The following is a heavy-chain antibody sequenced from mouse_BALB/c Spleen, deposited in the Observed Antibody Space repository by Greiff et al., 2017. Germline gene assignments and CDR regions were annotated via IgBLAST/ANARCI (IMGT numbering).Heavy chain of an antibody. CDR3: ARYYGSSFYAMDY. CDR1: GYTFPNYW. Sequence: QVQLQQSGAELVRPGTSVKISCKASGYTFPNYWLGWVKQRPGHGLEWIGDIYPGGGYTNYNEKFKGKATLTADTSSSTAYMQLSSLTSEDSAVYFCARYYGSSFYAMDYWGQGTSVTVSS. CDR2: IYPGGGYT. J-gene: IGHJ4*01. D-gene: IGHD1-1*01. V-gene: IGHV1-63*02.